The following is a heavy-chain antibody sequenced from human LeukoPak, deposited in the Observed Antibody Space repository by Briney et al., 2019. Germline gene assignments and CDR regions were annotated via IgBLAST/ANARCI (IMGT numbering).Heavy chain of an antibody. CDR1: GFTFSSYA. CDR2: ISYDGSNE. D-gene: IGHD3-22*01. CDR3: ARDKNDRITMIVVEYGYFDY. J-gene: IGHJ4*02. Sequence: GRSLRLSCAASGFTFSSYAMHWVRQAPGKGLEWVAVISYDGSNEYYADSVKGRFTISRDNSKNTLYLQMNSLRAEDTAVYYCARDKNDRITMIVVEYGYFDYWGQGTLVTVSS. V-gene: IGHV3-30-3*01.